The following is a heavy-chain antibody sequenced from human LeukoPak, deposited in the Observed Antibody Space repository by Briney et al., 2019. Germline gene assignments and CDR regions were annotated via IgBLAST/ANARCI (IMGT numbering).Heavy chain of an antibody. CDR1: GGSIASYF. J-gene: IGHJ6*03. V-gene: IGHV4-59*12. CDR2: IFYSGIT. Sequence: SETLSLTCTVSGGSIASYFWSWIRQPPGKGLERVGYIFYSGITNYNPSLKSRVTISVDTSKNQFSLKLSSVTAADTAVYYCARAGTYYYGSGSRAYYYYCYMDVWGKGTTVTISS. CDR3: ARAGTYYYGSGSRAYYYYCYMDV. D-gene: IGHD3-10*01.